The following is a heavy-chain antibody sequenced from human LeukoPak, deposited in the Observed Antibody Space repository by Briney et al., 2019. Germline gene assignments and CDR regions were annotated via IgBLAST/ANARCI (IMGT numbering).Heavy chain of an antibody. CDR1: GGSFSGCY. V-gene: IGHV4-34*01. CDR3: ARGMAVAGTGGWFDP. D-gene: IGHD6-19*01. CDR2: INHSGST. Sequence: PSETLSLTCAVYGGSFSGCYWSWIRQPLGKGLEWIGEINHSGSTNYNPSLKSRVTISVDTSKNQFSLKLSSVTAADTAVYYCARGMAVAGTGGWFDPWGKGTLVTVSS. J-gene: IGHJ5*02.